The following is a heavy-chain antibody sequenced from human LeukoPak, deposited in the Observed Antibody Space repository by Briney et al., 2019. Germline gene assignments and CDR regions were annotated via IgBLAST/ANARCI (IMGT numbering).Heavy chain of an antibody. CDR3: AICRKFYSDSSGYCNYFDY. D-gene: IGHD3-22*01. CDR1: GGSFSGYY. V-gene: IGHV4-34*01. Sequence: PSETLSLTCAVYGGSFSGYYWSWIRQPPGKGLEWIGEINHSGSTNYNPSLKSRVTMSVDTSKNQFSLKLSSVTAADTAVYYCAICRKFYSDSSGYCNYFDYWGQGTLVTVSS. CDR2: INHSGST. J-gene: IGHJ4*02.